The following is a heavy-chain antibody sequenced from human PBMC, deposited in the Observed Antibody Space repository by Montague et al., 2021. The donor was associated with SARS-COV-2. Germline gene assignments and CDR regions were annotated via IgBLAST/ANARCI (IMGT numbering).Heavy chain of an antibody. V-gene: IGHV4-59*01. Sequence: TNYNPSLKSRVTISVDTSKTQFSLKLNSVTAADTAVYSCARTIVVVSAASRYFDLWGRGTLVTVSS. CDR2: T. J-gene: IGHJ2*01. D-gene: IGHD2-2*01. CDR3: ARTIVVVSAASRYFDL.